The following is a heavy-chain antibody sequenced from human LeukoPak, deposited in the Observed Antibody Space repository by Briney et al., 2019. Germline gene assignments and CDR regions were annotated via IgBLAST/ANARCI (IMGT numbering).Heavy chain of an antibody. D-gene: IGHD3-3*01. CDR3: ASYDHGDFDY. CDR2: IIPIFGTA. V-gene: IGHV1-69*05. Sequence: SVKVSCKASGGTFSSYAISWVRHAPGQGLEWMGGIIPIFGTANYAQKFQGRVTITTYESTSTAYMELSSLRSEDTAVYYCASYDHGDFDYWGQGTLVTVSS. J-gene: IGHJ4*02. CDR1: GGTFSSYA.